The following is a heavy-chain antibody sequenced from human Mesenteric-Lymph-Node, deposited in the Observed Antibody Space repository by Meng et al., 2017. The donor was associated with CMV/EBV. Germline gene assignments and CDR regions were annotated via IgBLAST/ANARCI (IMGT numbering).Heavy chain of an antibody. V-gene: IGHV3-23*03. D-gene: IGHD2-2*01. Sequence: GGPLRLSCAASGFTVSSNYMSWVRQAPGKGLEWVSVIYSDDSSTYYADSVKGRFTISRDNSKNTVYLQMNSLRAEDTAVYYCAKDRGSIVYVPAAMGRKRYYYDGMDVWGQGTTVTVSS. CDR1: GFTVSSNY. CDR2: IYSDDSST. J-gene: IGHJ6*02. CDR3: AKDRGSIVYVPAAMGRKRYYYDGMDV.